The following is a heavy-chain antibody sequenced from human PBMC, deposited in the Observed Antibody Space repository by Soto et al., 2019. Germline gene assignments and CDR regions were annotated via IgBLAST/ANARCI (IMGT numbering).Heavy chain of an antibody. V-gene: IGHV3-30-3*01. CDR3: AREWSVVNPGY. CDR1: GFTFSNYS. Sequence: GGSLRLSCAASGFTFSNYSMHWVRQAPGKGLEWVAVISKDGDKKYYADSVKGRFTISRDNSKNTLYLQVNSLRPEDTAVYYCAREWSVVNPGYWGQGTQVTVSS. CDR2: ISKDGDKK. D-gene: IGHD3-22*01. J-gene: IGHJ4*02.